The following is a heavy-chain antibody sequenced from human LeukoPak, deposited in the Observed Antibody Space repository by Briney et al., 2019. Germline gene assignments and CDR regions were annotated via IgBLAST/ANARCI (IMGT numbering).Heavy chain of an antibody. CDR2: IYYSGST. Sequence: SETLSLTCTVSGGSISSYYWSWIRQPPGKGLEWIGYIYYSGSTNYNPSLKSRVTISVDTSKNQFSLKLSPVTAADTAVYYCARVQEPYYYYGMDVWGQGTTVTVSS. D-gene: IGHD1-14*01. CDR3: ARVQEPYYYYGMDV. J-gene: IGHJ6*02. V-gene: IGHV4-59*01. CDR1: GGSISSYY.